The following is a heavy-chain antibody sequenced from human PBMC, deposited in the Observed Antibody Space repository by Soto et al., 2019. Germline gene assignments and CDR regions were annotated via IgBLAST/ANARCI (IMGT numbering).Heavy chain of an antibody. CDR3: ARDATERRPGYCPSTSCYGLDP. Sequence: PSETLSLTCTVSGGSISSGGYTWAWIRQQPGKALEWIGNTYYSGSTYYNPSLKSRVAISVDTSKNQLSLKLSSVTAADTAIYYCARDATERRPGYCPSTSCYGLDPWGQGTLVTVSS. V-gene: IGHV4-31*03. CDR2: TYYSGST. D-gene: IGHD2-2*01. J-gene: IGHJ5*02. CDR1: GGSISSGGYT.